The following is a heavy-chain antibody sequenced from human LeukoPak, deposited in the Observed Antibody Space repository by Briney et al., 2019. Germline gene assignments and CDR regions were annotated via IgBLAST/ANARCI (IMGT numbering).Heavy chain of an antibody. Sequence: SETLSLTCAVSGGSISSGGYSWSWIRQPPGKGLEWIGYIYHSGSTYYNPSPKSRVTISVDRSKNQFSLKLSSVTAADTAVYYCARGRAPHYYDSSGYYLLDYWGQGTLVTVSS. CDR3: ARGRAPHYYDSSGYYLLDY. CDR1: GGSISSGGYS. J-gene: IGHJ4*02. V-gene: IGHV4-30-2*01. D-gene: IGHD3-22*01. CDR2: IYHSGST.